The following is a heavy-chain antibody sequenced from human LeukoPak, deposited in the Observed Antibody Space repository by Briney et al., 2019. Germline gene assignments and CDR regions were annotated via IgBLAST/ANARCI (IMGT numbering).Heavy chain of an antibody. CDR1: GFXXSXXX. V-gene: IGHV3-21*01. CDR2: XSGXXDYI. CDR3: AREIGIAVAGAYSYYGMDV. Sequence: GGSLRLSCAASGFXXSXXXXXXVXXAPXKXXEXGXXXSGXXDYIFYXDQVKGRFTISRDNAKHSLYLQMNSLRAEDTAVYYCAREIGIAVAGAYSYYGMDVWGQGTTVTVSS. J-gene: IGHJ6*02. D-gene: IGHD6-19*01.